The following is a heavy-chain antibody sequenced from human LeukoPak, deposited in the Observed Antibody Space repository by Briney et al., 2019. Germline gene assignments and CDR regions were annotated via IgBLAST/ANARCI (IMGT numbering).Heavy chain of an antibody. CDR1: GGSIISYY. D-gene: IGHD2-2*01. Sequence: SETLSLTCTVSGGSIISYYWSWVRQPPGKGLEWIGYIYYTGSANYNPSLTSRGTISVDTSKNQFSLKLSSVTAADTAVYYCARDAMLRGAFDIWGQGTMVTVSS. J-gene: IGHJ3*02. CDR3: ARDAMLRGAFDI. V-gene: IGHV4-59*12. CDR2: IYYTGSA.